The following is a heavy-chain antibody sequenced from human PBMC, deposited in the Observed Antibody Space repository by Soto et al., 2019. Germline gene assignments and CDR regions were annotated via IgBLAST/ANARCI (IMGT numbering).Heavy chain of an antibody. CDR2: ISPGGRYT. CDR1: GFTFSDHY. J-gene: IGHJ4*02. D-gene: IGHD2-21*01. V-gene: IGHV3-11*05. CDR3: SRGGGGGVFDH. Sequence: QVQLVESGGGLVKPGGSLRLSCATSGFTFSDHYMTWIRQAPGKGLEFISYISPGGRYTNYGDCVKGRFTICRDNAKNSLFLQVNTLRDEDTAVYYWSRGGGGGVFDHWGQGALVTVSS.